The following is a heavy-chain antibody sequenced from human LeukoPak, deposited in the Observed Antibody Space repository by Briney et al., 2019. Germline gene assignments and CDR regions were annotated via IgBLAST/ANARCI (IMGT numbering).Heavy chain of an antibody. CDR3: ARARRDSGYYKVDY. V-gene: IGHV4-34*01. J-gene: IGHJ4*02. CDR1: GGSLSGSY. Sequence: SETLSLTCAVYGGSLSGSYWSWIRQPPGKGLEWIGEINHSGSANYNPSLKSRVTLSIDKSKDQFSLNVNSVTAADTAVYYCARARRDSGYYKVDYWGQGTLVTVSS. CDR2: INHSGSA. D-gene: IGHD3-3*01.